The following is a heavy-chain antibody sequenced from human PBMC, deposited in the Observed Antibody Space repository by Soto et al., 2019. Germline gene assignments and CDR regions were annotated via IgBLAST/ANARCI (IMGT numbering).Heavy chain of an antibody. Sequence: TGGSLRLSCADSGFTFSRYWMSWVRQAPGKGLEWVADIKEDGSEKYYVDSVKGRFTISRDNAKNSLYLQMNSLRAEDTAVYYCARDPNGYKDYWGQGTLVTVS. CDR2: IKEDGSEK. D-gene: IGHD1-20*01. CDR1: GFTFSRYW. V-gene: IGHV3-7*01. J-gene: IGHJ4*02. CDR3: ARDPNGYKDY.